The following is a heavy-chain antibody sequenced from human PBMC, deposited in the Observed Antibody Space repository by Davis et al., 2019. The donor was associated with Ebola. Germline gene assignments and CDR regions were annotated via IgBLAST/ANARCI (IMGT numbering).Heavy chain of an antibody. D-gene: IGHD5-24*01. J-gene: IGHJ4*02. CDR3: ARGLFPVEMAY. V-gene: IGHV4-39*07. Sequence: SETLSLTCSVSGGSISGSSYYWGWIRQPPGKGLEWIGTIYHTGSSYYNPSLRSRLIISVDTSKNQFSLKLRSVTAADTAVYYCARGLFPVEMAYWGQGTLVTVSS. CDR1: GGSISGSSYY. CDR2: IYHTGSS.